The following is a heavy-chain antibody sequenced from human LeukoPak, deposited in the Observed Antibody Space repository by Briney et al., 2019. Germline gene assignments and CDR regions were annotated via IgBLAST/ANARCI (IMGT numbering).Heavy chain of an antibody. D-gene: IGHD3-3*01. CDR2: MSSSGSVI. J-gene: IGHJ4*02. CDR1: GFTFSDYY. Sequence: GGSLRLSCSASGFTFSDYYMSWIRQAPRKGLEGVSYMSSSGSVIYYADSVKGRFTISRDNAKNSLYLQMNNLRVEDTAMYYCAMSRSGQYWGQGTLVTVSS. CDR3: AMSRSGQY. V-gene: IGHV3-11*01.